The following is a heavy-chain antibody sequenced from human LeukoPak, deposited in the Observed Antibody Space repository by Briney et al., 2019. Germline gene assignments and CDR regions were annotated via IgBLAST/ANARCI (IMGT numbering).Heavy chain of an antibody. J-gene: IGHJ3*02. Sequence: KTGGSLRLSCAASGFSFSNYAMNWVRQAPGKGLEWVSSISSSSSYIYYADSVKGRFTISRDNAKNSLYLQMNSLRAEDTAVYYCARVLTGTTLPRVAFDIWGQGTMVTVSS. CDR1: GFSFSNYA. CDR2: ISSSSSYI. CDR3: ARVLTGTTLPRVAFDI. V-gene: IGHV3-21*01. D-gene: IGHD1-1*01.